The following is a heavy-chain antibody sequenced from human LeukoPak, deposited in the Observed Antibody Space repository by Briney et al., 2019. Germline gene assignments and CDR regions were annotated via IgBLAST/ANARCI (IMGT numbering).Heavy chain of an antibody. J-gene: IGHJ4*02. CDR1: GYTFTSYD. D-gene: IGHD6-13*01. Sequence: ASVKVSCKASGYTFTSYDINWVRQATGQGLEWMGWMNPNSGNTGYAQKFQGRVTITRNTSISTAYMDLSSLRSEDTAVYYCARGGIPAAVDFAYWGQGTLVTVSS. CDR2: MNPNSGNT. CDR3: ARGGIPAAVDFAY. V-gene: IGHV1-8*03.